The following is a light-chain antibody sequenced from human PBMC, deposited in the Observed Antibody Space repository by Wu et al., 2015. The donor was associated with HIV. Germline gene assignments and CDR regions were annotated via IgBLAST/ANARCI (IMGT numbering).Light chain of an antibody. CDR2: GAS. V-gene: IGKV3-15*01. CDR3: QQYNEWPA. Sequence: MLMTQSPATLSVSPGDRATLSCRASKSVDSDVVWYQQKPGQAPKIIIYGASTRATGIPARFSGSGSGTKFTLTISSVQSEDFAVYICQQYNEWPAFGQGPRWKSN. J-gene: IGKJ1*01. CDR1: KSVDSD.